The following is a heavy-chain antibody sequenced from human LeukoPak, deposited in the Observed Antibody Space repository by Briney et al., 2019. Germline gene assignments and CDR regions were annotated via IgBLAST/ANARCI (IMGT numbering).Heavy chain of an antibody. D-gene: IGHD3-16*01. CDR1: GFTVSSNY. CDR2: ISGGGGST. Sequence: PGGSLRLSCAASGFTVSSNYMSWVRQAPGKGLEWVSVISGGGGSTYYADSVMGRFTISRDNSKDTLYLQMNSLRAEDTAVYYCAKDGGSLGEVRDWGQGTLVTVSS. CDR3: AKDGGSLGEVRD. V-gene: IGHV3-23*01. J-gene: IGHJ4*02.